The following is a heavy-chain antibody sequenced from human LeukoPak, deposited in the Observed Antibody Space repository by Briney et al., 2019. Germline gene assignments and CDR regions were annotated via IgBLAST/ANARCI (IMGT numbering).Heavy chain of an antibody. J-gene: IGHJ4*02. CDR3: AKHYYGSGSQKYYFDY. CDR1: GFIFSDYG. Sequence: GGSLRHSCAASGFIFSDYGMHWVRQAPGKGLEWVTLVRNDGSDKYYADSVKGRFTISRDNSKNTLYLQMNSLRPEDTAVYYCAKHYYGSGSQKYYFDYWGQGTLVTVSS. D-gene: IGHD3-10*01. V-gene: IGHV3-30*02. CDR2: VRNDGSDK.